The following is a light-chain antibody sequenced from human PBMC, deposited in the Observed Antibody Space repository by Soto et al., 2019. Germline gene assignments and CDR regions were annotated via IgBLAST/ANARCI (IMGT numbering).Light chain of an antibody. Sequence: EIVMTQSPATLSVSPGERATLSCRASQSVSSNLAWYQQKPGQAPRLLIYGASTRATGSPAKFSGSGSGTEFTLTNSSLQSEDFAVYYCQQYNNWPWSFGQGTKVEIK. CDR2: GAS. J-gene: IGKJ1*01. V-gene: IGKV3-15*01. CDR1: QSVSSN. CDR3: QQYNNWPWS.